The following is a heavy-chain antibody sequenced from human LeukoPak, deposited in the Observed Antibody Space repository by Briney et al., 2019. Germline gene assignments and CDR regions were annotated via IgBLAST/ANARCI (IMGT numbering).Heavy chain of an antibody. V-gene: IGHV3-23*01. Sequence: PGGSLRLSCAASGVTFSNYAMSWGGEAPGKGVEWGSGISGSGGETYYADSVKGRVTISRENSKNTLYVQRNRRRAKDTAVYFCAKDFDVDTAIISYFDCWGQGTLVTVSS. CDR1: GVTFSNYA. CDR2: ISGSGGET. CDR3: AKDFDVDTAIISYFDC. D-gene: IGHD5-18*01. J-gene: IGHJ4*02.